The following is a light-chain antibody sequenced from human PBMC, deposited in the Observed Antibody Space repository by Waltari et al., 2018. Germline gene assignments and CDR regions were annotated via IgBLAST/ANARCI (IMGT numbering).Light chain of an antibody. V-gene: IGKV4-1*01. Sequence: DIVMTQSPDSLAVSLGERATINCKSSQSVLFSLNNKNYLAWYQQKPGQPPKLLIYWASTRESGVPDRVSGSESGTDFTLTISSLQAEDVAVYYCQQYCTTPLTFGGGTKVEIK. J-gene: IGKJ4*01. CDR1: QSVLFSLNNKNY. CDR2: WAS. CDR3: QQYCTTPLT.